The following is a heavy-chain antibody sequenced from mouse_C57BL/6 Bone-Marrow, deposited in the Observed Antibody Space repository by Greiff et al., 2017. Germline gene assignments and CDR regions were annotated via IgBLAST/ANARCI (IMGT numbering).Heavy chain of an antibody. V-gene: IGHV1-53*01. CDR1: GYTFTSYW. D-gene: IGHD1-1*01. J-gene: IGHJ1*03. Sequence: VQLQQPGTELVKPGASVKLSCKASGYTFTSYWMHWVKQRPGQGLEWIGNINPSNGGTNYNEKFKSKATLTVDKSSSTAYMQLSSLTSEDSAVYYCARKTTVVATKYFDVWGTGTTVTVSS. CDR3: ARKTTVVATKYFDV. CDR2: INPSNGGT.